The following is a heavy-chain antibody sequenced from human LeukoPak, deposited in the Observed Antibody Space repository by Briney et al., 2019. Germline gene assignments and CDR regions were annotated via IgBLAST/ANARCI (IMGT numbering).Heavy chain of an antibody. CDR2: INPSGGST. D-gene: IGHD6-13*01. Sequence: ASVKVSCKASGYTFTSYYMHWVRQAPGQGLVWMGIINPSGGSTSYAQKFQGRVTMTRDMSTSTVYMELSSLRSEDTAVYYCASLGSSWYVENEDYWGQGTLVTVSS. CDR3: ASLGSSWYVENEDY. J-gene: IGHJ4*02. CDR1: GYTFTSYY. V-gene: IGHV1-46*01.